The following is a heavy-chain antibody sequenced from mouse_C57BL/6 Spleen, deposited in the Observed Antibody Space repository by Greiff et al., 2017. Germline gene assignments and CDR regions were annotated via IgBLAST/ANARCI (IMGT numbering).Heavy chain of an antibody. CDR1: GFTFSSYG. Sequence: VQLKESGGDLVKPGGSLKLSCAASGFTFSSYGMSWVRQTPDKRLEWVATISSGGSYTYYPDSVKGRFTISRDNAKNTLYLQRSSLKSEDTAMYYCARGDGYYDFDYWGQGTTLTVSS. CDR3: ARGDGYYDFDY. D-gene: IGHD2-3*01. J-gene: IGHJ2*01. V-gene: IGHV5-6*01. CDR2: ISSGGSYT.